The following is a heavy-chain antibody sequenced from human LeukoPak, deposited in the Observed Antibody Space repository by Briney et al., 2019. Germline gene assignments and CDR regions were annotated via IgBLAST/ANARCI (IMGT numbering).Heavy chain of an antibody. V-gene: IGHV1-18*01. CDR1: GYTLRNYD. J-gene: IGHJ4*02. CDR3: ARADAGNYYGHDF. Sequence: ASVKVSCKASGYTLRNYDISWVRQAPGQGLEWMGWISVYNGNTNYAQKFQGRVTMTTDTSTSTAYMELRSLRSDDTAMYYCARADAGNYYGHDFWGQGTLVTATS. D-gene: IGHD1-26*01. CDR2: ISVYNGNT.